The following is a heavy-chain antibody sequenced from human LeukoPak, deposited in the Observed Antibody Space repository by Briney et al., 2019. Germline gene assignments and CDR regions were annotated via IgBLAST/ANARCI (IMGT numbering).Heavy chain of an antibody. V-gene: IGHV1-3*01. Sequence: ASVKVSCKASGGTFSSYAISWVRQAPGQGLEWMGWINAANGNTKYSQKFQDRVTITRDTSASTAYMELSSLRSEDTTVYYCARDLRGYSYDYNYYFGADVWGQGTTVTVSS. J-gene: IGHJ6*02. CDR1: GGTFSSYA. CDR3: ARDLRGYSYDYNYYFGADV. CDR2: INAANGNT. D-gene: IGHD5-18*01.